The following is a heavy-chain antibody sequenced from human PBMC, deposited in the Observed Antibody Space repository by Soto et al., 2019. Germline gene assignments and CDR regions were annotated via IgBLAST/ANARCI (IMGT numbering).Heavy chain of an antibody. D-gene: IGHD2-8*01. CDR3: ARGGKYCTNGVCSIYGMGV. CDR1: GYTFTSYG. J-gene: IGHJ6*02. V-gene: IGHV1-18*01. CDR2: ISAYNGNT. Sequence: QVQLVQSGAEVKKPGASVKVSCKASGYTFTSYGISWVRQAPGQGLEWMGWISAYNGNTNYAQQFQCRVTMTTGTSTSTAYMELRSLRSDDTAVYYCARGGKYCTNGVCSIYGMGVWGQGTTVTVSS.